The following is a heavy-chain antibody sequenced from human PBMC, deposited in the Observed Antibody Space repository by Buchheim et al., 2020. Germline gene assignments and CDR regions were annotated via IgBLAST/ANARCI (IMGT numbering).Heavy chain of an antibody. V-gene: IGHV4-31*03. Sequence: QVQLQESGPGLVKPSQTLSLTCTVSGGSISSGGYYWRWIRQHPGKGLEWIGYIYYSGSTYYTPSLKSRVTISVDTSKNQFSLKLSSVTAADTAVYYCAAGITMVRGVISMGSYFDYWGQGTL. CDR3: AAGITMVRGVISMGSYFDY. J-gene: IGHJ4*02. D-gene: IGHD3-10*01. CDR1: GGSISSGGYY. CDR2: IYYSGST.